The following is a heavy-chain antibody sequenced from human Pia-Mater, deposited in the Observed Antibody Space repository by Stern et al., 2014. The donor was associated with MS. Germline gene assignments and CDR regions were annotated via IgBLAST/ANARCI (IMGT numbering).Heavy chain of an antibody. J-gene: IGHJ4*02. V-gene: IGHV4-61*08. CDR3: ARQVRD. Sequence: QVQLVESGPGLVKPSETLSLTCTVSGGSVSSDAYYWSWIRQPPGKGLEWIGYIYYSGSTSYNPSLKSRVTMSVDAAKNQFSLRLSSVTAADTAMYYCARQVRDWGQGTLVTVSS. CDR1: GGSVSSDAYY. CDR2: IYYSGST.